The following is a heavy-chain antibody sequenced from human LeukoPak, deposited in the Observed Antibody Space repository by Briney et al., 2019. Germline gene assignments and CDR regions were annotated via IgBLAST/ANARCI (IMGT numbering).Heavy chain of an antibody. CDR2: IYYSGST. CDR3: ARDLAMIAPEGGDY. J-gene: IGHJ4*02. D-gene: IGHD3-22*01. CDR1: GGSISSGGYY. V-gene: IGHV4-31*03. Sequence: PSQTLSLTCTVSGGSISSGGYYWSWIRQHPGKGLERIGYIYYSGSTYYNPSLKSRVTISVDTSKNQFSLKLSSVTAADTAVYYCARDLAMIAPEGGDYWGQGTLVTVSS.